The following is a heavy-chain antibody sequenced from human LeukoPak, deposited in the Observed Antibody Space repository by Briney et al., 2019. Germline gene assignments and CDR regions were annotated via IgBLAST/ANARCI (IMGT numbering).Heavy chain of an antibody. Sequence: GASVKVSCKASGYTFTSYGISWVRQAPGQGLEWMGWISAYNGNTNYAQKLQGRVTMTTDTSTSTAYMELRSLRSDDTAVYYCARDMWDGDYDILTGYDYWGQGTLVTVSS. J-gene: IGHJ4*02. CDR1: GYTFTSYG. CDR3: ARDMWDGDYDILTGYDY. V-gene: IGHV1-18*01. CDR2: ISAYNGNT. D-gene: IGHD3-9*01.